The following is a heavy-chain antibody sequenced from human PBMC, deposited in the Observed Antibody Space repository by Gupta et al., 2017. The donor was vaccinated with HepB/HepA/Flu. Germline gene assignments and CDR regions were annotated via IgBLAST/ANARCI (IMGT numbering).Heavy chain of an antibody. D-gene: IGHD2-8*02. CDR1: GGSINNYY. V-gene: IGHV4-59*01. CDR2: IDDSGTT. J-gene: IGHJ5*02. CDR3: ARAALVPNWFDP. Sequence: QVQLQESGQGLVKTSETLSLTCSVSGGSINNYYWSWIRQPPGKGLEWIAYIDDSGTTNYNPSLKNRVTISVATSQNPVSLKMSSVTAAATALYSCARAALVPNWFDPWGQGTLVTVSS.